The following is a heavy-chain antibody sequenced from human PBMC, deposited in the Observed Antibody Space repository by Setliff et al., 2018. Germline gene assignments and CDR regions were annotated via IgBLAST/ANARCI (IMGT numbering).Heavy chain of an antibody. J-gene: IGHJ5*02. Sequence: PSETLSLTCSVYGESFSNNYWSWIRQTPGKGLEWIGESNHGGSTSYHPSLKSRLTMSVDTSKNQFSLMLTSVTAADTAMYYCARYNSAAGSFDPWGQGTLVTGSS. D-gene: IGHD2-21*01. CDR2: SNHGGST. CDR3: ARYNSAAGSFDP. V-gene: IGHV4-34*10. CDR1: GESFSNNY.